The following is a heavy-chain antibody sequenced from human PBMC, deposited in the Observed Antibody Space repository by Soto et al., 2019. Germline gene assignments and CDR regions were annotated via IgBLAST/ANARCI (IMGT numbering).Heavy chain of an antibody. CDR2: LSSSSSTI. D-gene: IGHD3-22*01. V-gene: IGHV3-48*02. J-gene: IGHJ4*02. CDR3: ARDLTMILVVTQR. CDR1: GFTFSSYN. Sequence: EVQLVESGGGLVQPGGSLRLSCGASGFTFSSYNMNWVRQGPGKGLEWVSYLSSSSSTIYYADSVKGRFTISRDNAKNSLYLQMNSLRDEDTAVYYCARDLTMILVVTQRWGQGTLVTVSS.